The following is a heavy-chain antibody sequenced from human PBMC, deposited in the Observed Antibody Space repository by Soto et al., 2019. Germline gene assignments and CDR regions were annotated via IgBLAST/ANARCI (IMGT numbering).Heavy chain of an antibody. CDR2: IYYSGST. CDR3: AREPSGHPPLYHFDP. J-gene: IGHJ5*02. CDR1: GGSISSYY. Sequence: SETLSLTCSVSGGSISSYYWNWIRQTPGKGLEWIGYIYYSGSTSYNPSLESRVTISLDTSKNQFSLRLSSVTAADTAIYYCAREPSGHPPLYHFDPWGHGTQVTVSS. V-gene: IGHV4-59*01. D-gene: IGHD5-12*01.